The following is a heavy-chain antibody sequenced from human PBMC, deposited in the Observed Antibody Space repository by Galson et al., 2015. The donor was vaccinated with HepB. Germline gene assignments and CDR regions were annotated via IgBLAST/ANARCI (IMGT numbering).Heavy chain of an antibody. V-gene: IGHV6-1*01. D-gene: IGHD3-16*01. Sequence: CAISGDSVSSKTTAWNWIRQSPSRGLEWLGRTYYRSKWYNDYAVSVKSRITINPDTSKNQFSLHLNSVTPEDTAVYYCARVEGGLFVTWGQGTMVTVSS. CDR3: ARVEGGLFVT. J-gene: IGHJ3*01. CDR1: GDSVSSKTTA. CDR2: TYYRSKWYN.